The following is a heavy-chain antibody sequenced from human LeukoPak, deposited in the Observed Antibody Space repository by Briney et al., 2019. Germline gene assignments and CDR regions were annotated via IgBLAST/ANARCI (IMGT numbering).Heavy chain of an antibody. CDR1: GFTFSDYY. CDR2: ISTSGTTI. J-gene: IGHJ2*01. Sequence: GGSLRLSCAASGFTFSDYYMSWIRQAPGEGLEWISYISTSGTTIYYADSVKGRFTISRDNAKNSLYLHMNSLRAEDTAVYYCARDLANCDGDCSDWYFDLWGRGTLVTVSS. D-gene: IGHD2-21*02. V-gene: IGHV3-11*01. CDR3: ARDLANCDGDCSDWYFDL.